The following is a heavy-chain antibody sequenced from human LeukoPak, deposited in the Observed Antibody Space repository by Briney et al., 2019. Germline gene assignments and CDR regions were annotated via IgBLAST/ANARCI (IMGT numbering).Heavy chain of an antibody. Sequence: PGGSLRLSCAASGFTFSNAWMSWVRQAPGKGLEWVGRIKSKTDGGTTDYAAPVKGRFTISRDDSKNTLYLQMNSLKTEDTAVYYCARSPELYWGSTRYYYGMDVWGQGTTVTVSS. D-gene: IGHD7-27*01. CDR2: IKSKTDGGTT. V-gene: IGHV3-15*01. CDR3: ARSPELYWGSTRYYYGMDV. CDR1: GFTFSNAW. J-gene: IGHJ6*02.